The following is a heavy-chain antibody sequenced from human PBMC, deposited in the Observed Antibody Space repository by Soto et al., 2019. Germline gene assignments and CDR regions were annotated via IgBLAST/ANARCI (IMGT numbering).Heavy chain of an antibody. CDR2: ISSSSSYI. D-gene: IGHD2-15*01. CDR3: ARPAYCRGGSCYTGPKYFQH. CDR1: GFTFSSYS. J-gene: IGHJ1*01. Sequence: PGGSLRLSCAASGFTFSSYSMNWVRQAPGQGLEWVSSISSSSSYIYYAASVRGRFTISRDNAKNSLYLQMNGLRAEDTAVYYCARPAYCRGGSCYTGPKYFQHWGQGALVTVSS. V-gene: IGHV3-21*01.